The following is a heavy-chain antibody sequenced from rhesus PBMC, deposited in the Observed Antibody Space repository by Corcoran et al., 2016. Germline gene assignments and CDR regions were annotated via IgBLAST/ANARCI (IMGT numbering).Heavy chain of an antibody. J-gene: IGHJ4*01. Sequence: QLQLQESGPGLVKPSEPLSPTCSVSGGSLSGSWLSWIRRPHRTGAEWGGGIGRIDISGSTDYNPTLKSRVTISRDTSKNQFSLKLSSVTAADTAVYYCARDSPRYSGYSSMVDYWGQGVLVTVSS. CDR2: IGRIDISGST. CDR3: ARDSPRYSGYSSMVDY. D-gene: IGHD5-24*01. V-gene: IGHV4-165*01. CDR1: GGSLSGSW.